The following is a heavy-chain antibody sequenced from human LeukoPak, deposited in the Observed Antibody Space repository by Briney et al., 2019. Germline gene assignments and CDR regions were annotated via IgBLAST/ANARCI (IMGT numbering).Heavy chain of an antibody. J-gene: IGHJ4*02. V-gene: IGHV3-7*03. CDR1: GFTFSNYW. Sequence: GGSLGLSCAASGFTFSNYWMAWVRQAPGKGPEWVANINLDGSQKYYVDSVKGRFTISRDNAEKSLYLQINTLRAEDTAVYYCVRGPHIAATSYWGQGTLVTVSS. CDR2: INLDGSQK. CDR3: VRGPHIAATSY. D-gene: IGHD6-25*01.